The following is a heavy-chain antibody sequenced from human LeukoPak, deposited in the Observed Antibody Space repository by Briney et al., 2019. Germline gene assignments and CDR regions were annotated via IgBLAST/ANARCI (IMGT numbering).Heavy chain of an antibody. Sequence: PGGSLRLSCAASGFTFSNYAMTWVRQAPGKGLFWVSAISSSGDSTYYADSVKGRFTISRDNPKNTPHLQMNSLRAEDTAVYYCAKAGYGDYVGWFDPWGQGTLVTVSS. CDR1: GFTFSNYA. CDR2: ISSSGDST. V-gene: IGHV3-23*01. D-gene: IGHD5-12*01. CDR3: AKAGYGDYVGWFDP. J-gene: IGHJ5*02.